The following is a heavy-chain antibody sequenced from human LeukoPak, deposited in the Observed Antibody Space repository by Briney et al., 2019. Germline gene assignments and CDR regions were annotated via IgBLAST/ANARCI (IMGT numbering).Heavy chain of an antibody. CDR3: ARNGYGSGSSW. J-gene: IGHJ4*02. CDR2: INHSGST. CDR1: GGSISSSSYY. Sequence: SETLSLTCTVSGGSISSSSYYWGWIRQPPGKGLEWIGEINHSGSTNYNPSLKSRVTISVDTSKNQFSLKLSSVTAADTAVYYCARNGYGSGSSWWGQGTLVTVSS. V-gene: IGHV4-39*07. D-gene: IGHD3-10*01.